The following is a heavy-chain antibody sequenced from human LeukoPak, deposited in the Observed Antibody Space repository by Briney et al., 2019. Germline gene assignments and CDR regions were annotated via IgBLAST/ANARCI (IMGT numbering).Heavy chain of an antibody. CDR1: GGSISSSSYY. CDR3: HSSLDAFDI. CDR2: IYFSGST. J-gene: IGHJ3*02. D-gene: IGHD2-15*01. V-gene: IGHV4-39*07. Sequence: KPSETLSLTCTVSGGSISSSSYYWGWIRQPPEKGLEWIGSIYFSGSTYYNPSLKSRVTISVDTSKNQFSLKLSSVTAADTAVYYCHSSLDAFDIWGQGTMVTVSS.